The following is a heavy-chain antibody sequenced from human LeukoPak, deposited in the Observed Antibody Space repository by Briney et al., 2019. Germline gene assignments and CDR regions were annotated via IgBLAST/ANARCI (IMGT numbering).Heavy chain of an antibody. V-gene: IGHV4-34*01. CDR1: GGSFSGYY. CDR3: ARGSPLARGDI. CDR2: INHSGST. Sequence: SETLSLTCAVYGGSFSGYYWSWIRQPPGKGLEWIGEINHSGSTNYNPSLKSRVTISVDTSKNQFSLKLSSVTAADTAVYYCARGSPLARGDIWGQGTMVTVSS. J-gene: IGHJ3*02. D-gene: IGHD3-10*01.